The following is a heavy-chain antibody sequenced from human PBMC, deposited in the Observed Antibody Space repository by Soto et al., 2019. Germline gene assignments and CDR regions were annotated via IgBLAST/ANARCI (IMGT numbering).Heavy chain of an antibody. CDR3: ARFYCSSTSCQGWFDP. J-gene: IGHJ5*02. CDR1: GYTFTSYG. CDR2: ISAYNGNT. V-gene: IGHV1-18*04. Sequence: GASVKVSCKASGYTFTSYGISWVRQPPGQGLEWMGWISAYNGNTNYAQKLQGRVTMTTDTSTSTAYMELRSLRSDDTAVYYCARFYCSSTSCQGWFDPWGQGTLVTVSS. D-gene: IGHD2-2*01.